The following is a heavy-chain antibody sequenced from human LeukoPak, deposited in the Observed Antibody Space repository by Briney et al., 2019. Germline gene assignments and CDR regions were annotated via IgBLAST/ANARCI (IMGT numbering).Heavy chain of an antibody. V-gene: IGHV4-39*01. D-gene: IGHD3-22*01. J-gene: IGHJ4*02. CDR3: ARHYYYDSSGPVDY. Sequence: SETLSLTCTVSGGSISSSSYCWGWIRQPPGKGLEWIGSIYYSGSTYYNSSLKSRVTISVDTSKNQFSLKLSSVTAADTAVYYCARHYYYDSSGPVDYWGQGTLVTVSS. CDR1: GGSISSSSYC. CDR2: IYYSGST.